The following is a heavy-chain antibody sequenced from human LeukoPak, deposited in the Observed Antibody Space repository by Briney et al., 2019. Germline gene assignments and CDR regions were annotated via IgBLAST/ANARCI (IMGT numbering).Heavy chain of an antibody. Sequence: GGSLRLSCAASGFTFSSYEMNWVRQATGKGLEWVSYISSSGSTIYYADSVKGRFTISRDNAKNSLYLQMSSLRAEDTAVFYCARYYYGSGTSFDPWGQGTLVTVSS. D-gene: IGHD3-10*01. CDR3: ARYYYGSGTSFDP. CDR2: ISSSGSTI. J-gene: IGHJ5*02. CDR1: GFTFSSYE. V-gene: IGHV3-48*03.